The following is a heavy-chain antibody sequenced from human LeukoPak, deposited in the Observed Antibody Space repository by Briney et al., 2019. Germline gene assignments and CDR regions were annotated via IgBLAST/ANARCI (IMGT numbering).Heavy chain of an antibody. CDR3: ARDNDSRDPALFDY. V-gene: IGHV1-69*06. Sequence: SVKVSCKASGVTFSNFAISWVRQAPGQGLEWMGGIIPIFGTANYAQKFQGRVTITADKTTSTAYMEMSSLRSEDTAVYYCARDNDSRDPALFDYWGQGTLVTVSA. J-gene: IGHJ4*02. D-gene: IGHD3-16*01. CDR2: IIPIFGTA. CDR1: GVTFSNFA.